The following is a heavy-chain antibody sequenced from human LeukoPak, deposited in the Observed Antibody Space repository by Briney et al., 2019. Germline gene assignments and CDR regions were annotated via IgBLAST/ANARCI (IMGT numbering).Heavy chain of an antibody. V-gene: IGHV3-21*01. Sequence: GGSLRLSCAASGFTFSSYSMNWVRQAPGKGLEWVSSISSSSSYIYYADSVKGRFTISRDNAKNSLYLQMNSPRAEDTAVYYCARVVAVAGRAFDIWGQGTMVTVSS. CDR2: ISSSSSYI. D-gene: IGHD6-19*01. CDR3: ARVVAVAGRAFDI. J-gene: IGHJ3*02. CDR1: GFTFSSYS.